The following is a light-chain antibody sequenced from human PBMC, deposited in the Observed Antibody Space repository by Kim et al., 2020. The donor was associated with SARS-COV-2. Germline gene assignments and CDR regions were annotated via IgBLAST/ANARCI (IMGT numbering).Light chain of an antibody. CDR2: DAS. V-gene: IGKV3-11*01. CDR1: QSVSSY. CDR3: QQRSNWRVT. J-gene: IGKJ4*01. Sequence: SLSPGERATRSCRASQSVSSYLSWYQQKPGQAPRLLIYDASNRATGIPARFSGSGSGTDFTLTISSLEPEDFAVYYCQQRSNWRVTFGGGTKVEIK.